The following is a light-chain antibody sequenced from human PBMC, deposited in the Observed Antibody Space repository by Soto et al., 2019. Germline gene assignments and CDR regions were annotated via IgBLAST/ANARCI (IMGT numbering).Light chain of an antibody. V-gene: IGKV1-39*01. Sequence: DIQIAQSPSTLSSSVRDRVTVTCGASQSIRGYLNWYQHKPGTAPKLLIFAASRLQTGVPLRFSGSGSGTNFTLTISNLHPEDFATYSCQQTYRIPLTFGGGTKVDIK. CDR2: AAS. J-gene: IGKJ4*01. CDR3: QQTYRIPLT. CDR1: QSIRGY.